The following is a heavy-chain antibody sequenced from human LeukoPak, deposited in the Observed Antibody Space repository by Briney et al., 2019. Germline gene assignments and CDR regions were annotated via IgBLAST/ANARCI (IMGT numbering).Heavy chain of an antibody. D-gene: IGHD5-18*01. V-gene: IGHV4-39*07. Sequence: SETLSLTCTVSGGSISSSSYYWGWIRQPPGKGLEWIGSIYYSGSTYYNPSLKSRVTISVDTSKNQFSLKLSSVTAADTAVYYCARDKLRYSYGHGFDYWGQGTLVTVSS. J-gene: IGHJ4*02. CDR1: GGSISSSSYY. CDR3: ARDKLRYSYGHGFDY. CDR2: IYYSGST.